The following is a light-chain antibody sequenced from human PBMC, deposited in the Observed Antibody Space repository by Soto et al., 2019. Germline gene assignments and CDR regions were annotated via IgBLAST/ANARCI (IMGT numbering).Light chain of an antibody. J-gene: IGLJ3*02. CDR1: ISNIGAGYD. CDR3: SLIGSV. CDR2: NNN. V-gene: IGLV1-40*01. Sequence: QSVLTQPPSVSGAPGQRVTISCTGSISNIGAGYDVPWYQQLPGTAPKLLIYNNNNRPSGVPDRFSGSKSGTSAALAITGLQAEDEADYDSSLIGSVFGGGTKLTVL.